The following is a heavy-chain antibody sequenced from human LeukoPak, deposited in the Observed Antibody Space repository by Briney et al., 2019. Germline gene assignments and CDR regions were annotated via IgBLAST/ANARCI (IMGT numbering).Heavy chain of an antibody. CDR1: GASIHDDH. Sequence: SETLSLTCTVSGASIHDDHFTWLRQPPGRGLEWIGFVYYRGSAKYNPSLESRVTISVDTSKKQISLILKSVTAADTAVYYCAREGGGWYQYSGMDVWGQGATVTVSS. CDR3: AREGGGWYQYSGMDV. CDR2: VYYRGSA. J-gene: IGHJ6*02. V-gene: IGHV4-59*12. D-gene: IGHD6-19*01.